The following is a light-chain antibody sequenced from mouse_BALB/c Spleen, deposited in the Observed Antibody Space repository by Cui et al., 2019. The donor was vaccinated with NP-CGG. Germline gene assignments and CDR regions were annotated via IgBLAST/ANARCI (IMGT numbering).Light chain of an antibody. CDR2: GTN. CDR3: ALWYSNHWV. CDR1: TGAVTINNY. V-gene: IGLV1*01. Sequence: AVVTQESAPNTSPGETVTRTCRSSTGAVTINNYANWVQEKPDHLFTGLIGGTNNRAPGVPARFSGSLIGDKAALTITGAQTEDEAIYFCALWYSNHWVFGGGTKLTVL. J-gene: IGLJ1*01.